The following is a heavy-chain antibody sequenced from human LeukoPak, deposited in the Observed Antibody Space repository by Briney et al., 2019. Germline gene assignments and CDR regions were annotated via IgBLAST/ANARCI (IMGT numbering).Heavy chain of an antibody. V-gene: IGHV4-4*07. D-gene: IGHD4-11*01. J-gene: IGHJ6*03. CDR3: ARDNYSNYHYYMDV. CDR1: GGSISSYY. CDR2: IYTSGST. Sequence: KPSETLSLTCTVSGGSISSYYWSWIRQPAGKGLEWIGRIYTSGSTNYNPSLKSRVTMSVDTSKNQFSLKLSSVTAADTAVYYCARDNYSNYHYYMDVWGKGTTVTVSS.